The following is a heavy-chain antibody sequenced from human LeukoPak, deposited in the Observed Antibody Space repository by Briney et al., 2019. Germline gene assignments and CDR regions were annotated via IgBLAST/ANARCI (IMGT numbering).Heavy chain of an antibody. J-gene: IGHJ5*02. D-gene: IGHD2-2*02. CDR2: ISGSGTST. Sequence: PGGSLRLSCAASGFTFSSYAMSWVRQAPGKGLEWVSGISGSGTSTYYADSVKGRFAISRDNSKNRLYLQMNSLRAEDTDVYYCAKLLRPTTESLYCSSTNCYSAPLGPWGQGTLVTVSS. V-gene: IGHV3-23*01. CDR1: GFTFSSYA. CDR3: AKLLRPTTESLYCSSTNCYSAPLGP.